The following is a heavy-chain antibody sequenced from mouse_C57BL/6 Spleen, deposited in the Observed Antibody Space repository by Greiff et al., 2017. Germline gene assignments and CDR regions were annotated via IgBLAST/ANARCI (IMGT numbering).Heavy chain of an antibody. V-gene: IGHV1-64*01. J-gene: IGHJ1*03. CDR2: IHPNSGST. D-gene: IGHD2-4*01. CDR3: ARGYDYHWYVDV. CDR1: GYTFTSYW. Sequence: VQLQQSGAELVKPGASVKLSCKASGYTFTSYWMHWVKQRPGQGLEWIGMIHPNSGSTNYNEKFKSKATLTVDKSSSTAYMQLSSLTSADSAVYYCARGYDYHWYVDVWGTGTTVTVSS.